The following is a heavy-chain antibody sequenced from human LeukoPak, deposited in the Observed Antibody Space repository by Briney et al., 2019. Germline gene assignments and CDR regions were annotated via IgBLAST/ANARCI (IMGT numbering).Heavy chain of an antibody. CDR3: ARGGGIALAGTRFDF. D-gene: IGHD6-13*01. CDR2: INPNEYGT. Sequence: ASVVVSCKASGYTFTDYYMHWVRQAPGQGLEWMGWINPNEYGTTYAQKFQARVTMARDTSITTVHMELSSLRSDDTAVYYCARGGGIALAGTRFDFWGRGTLVAVSS. V-gene: IGHV1-2*02. CDR1: GYTFTDYY. J-gene: IGHJ4*02.